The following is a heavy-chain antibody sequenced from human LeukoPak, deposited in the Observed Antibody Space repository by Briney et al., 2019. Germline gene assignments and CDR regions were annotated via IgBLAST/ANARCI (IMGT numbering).Heavy chain of an antibody. Sequence: GGSLRLSCAASGFTFSSYSMNWVRQAPGKGLEWVANIKEDGGEKNYVDSVRGRFTVTRDNSRNSLYLQMNGLRGEDTAVYYCATERRGSSTYDGKEAFDFWGQGTLVTVSS. CDR1: GFTFSSYS. CDR3: ATERRGSSTYDGKEAFDF. CDR2: IKEDGGEK. J-gene: IGHJ4*02. V-gene: IGHV3-7*01. D-gene: IGHD6-13*01.